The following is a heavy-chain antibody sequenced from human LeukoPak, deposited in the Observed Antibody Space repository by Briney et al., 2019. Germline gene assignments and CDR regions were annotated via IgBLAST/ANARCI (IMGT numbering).Heavy chain of an antibody. Sequence: SETLSLTCTVSGGSISSYYWGWIRQPPGKRLEWIGYIYYSGSTNYNPSLKSRVTISVDTSENQFSLKLTSVTAADTAVYFCAKYVSTGWFDPWGQGTLVTVSS. CDR3: AKYVSTGWFDP. CDR1: GGSISSYY. J-gene: IGHJ5*02. D-gene: IGHD5/OR15-5a*01. V-gene: IGHV4-59*08. CDR2: IYYSGST.